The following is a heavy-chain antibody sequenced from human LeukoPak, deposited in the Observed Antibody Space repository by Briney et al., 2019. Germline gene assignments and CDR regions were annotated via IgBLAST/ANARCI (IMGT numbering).Heavy chain of an antibody. D-gene: IGHD7-27*01. CDR3: ARDKTGIFDY. J-gene: IGHJ4*02. V-gene: IGHV4-30-4*07. CDR1: GGSIRSSGYS. CDR2: IFSSGST. Sequence: SQTLSLTCAVSGGSIRSSGYSWSWLRQPAGKGLEWIGYIFSSGSTYYNPSLKSQITISIDTSKNQFSLKLNSVTAADTAVYYCARDKTGIFDYWGRGTLVTVSS.